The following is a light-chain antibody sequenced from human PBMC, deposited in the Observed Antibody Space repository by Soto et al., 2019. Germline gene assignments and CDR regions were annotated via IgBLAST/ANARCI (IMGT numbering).Light chain of an antibody. V-gene: IGKV3-20*01. CDR1: QSVSADY. Sequence: EIVLTQSPGTLSLSPGERATLSCRASQSVSADYLAWYQQKPGQAPRLLIYGASNRATGFPDRFSGSGSGTDFTLTISKLEPEDFAVYYCQQYDNSQWTFGQGTKVDIK. J-gene: IGKJ1*01. CDR3: QQYDNSQWT. CDR2: GAS.